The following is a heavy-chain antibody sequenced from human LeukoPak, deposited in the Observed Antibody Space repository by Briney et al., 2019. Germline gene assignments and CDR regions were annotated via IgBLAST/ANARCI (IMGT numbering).Heavy chain of an antibody. CDR1: GSTFKTYE. CDR2: ISSGASTI. D-gene: IGHD1-26*01. V-gene: IGHV3-48*03. Sequence: GSLSLSCAASGSTFKTYEMNWVRQAPGKGLEWVSYISSGASTIYYADSVKGRFTISRDNAKNSLSLQMDSLRAEDTTVYYCARLRETDYWGQGTLVTVSS. J-gene: IGHJ4*02. CDR3: ARLRETDY.